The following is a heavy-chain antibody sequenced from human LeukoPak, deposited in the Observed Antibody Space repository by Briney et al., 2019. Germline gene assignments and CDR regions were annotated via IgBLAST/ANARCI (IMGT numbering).Heavy chain of an antibody. CDR2: ISSSGSTI. J-gene: IGHJ6*03. V-gene: IGHV3-11*01. D-gene: IGHD3-22*01. CDR3: ARAVYDSSGYYDYYYYMDV. CDR1: GFTFSDYY. Sequence: GGSLRLSCAASGFTFSDYYMSWIRQAPGKGLEWVSYISSSGSTIYYADSVKGRFTISRDNAKNSLYLQMNSLRAEDTAVYYCARAVYDSSGYYDYYYYMDVWGKGTTVTISS.